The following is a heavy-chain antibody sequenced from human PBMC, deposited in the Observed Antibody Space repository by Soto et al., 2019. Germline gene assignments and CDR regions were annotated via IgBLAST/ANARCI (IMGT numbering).Heavy chain of an antibody. CDR2: IGGSGSFT. CDR3: AKKSGYLAAAIDY. J-gene: IGHJ4*02. Sequence: VGSLRLSCAASGFTFSNYAMSWVRQAPGKGLEWVSGIGGSGSFTYYADSVKGRFTISRDNSRNTLYLQMNSLRAEDTAVYYCAKKSGYLAAAIDYWGQGTRVPVSS. V-gene: IGHV3-23*01. D-gene: IGHD6-13*01. CDR1: GFTFSNYA.